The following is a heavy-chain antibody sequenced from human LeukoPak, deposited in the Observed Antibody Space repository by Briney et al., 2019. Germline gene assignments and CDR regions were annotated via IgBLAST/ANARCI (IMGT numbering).Heavy chain of an antibody. CDR3: ARETFNYGGNPGRDY. D-gene: IGHD4-23*01. J-gene: IGHJ4*02. V-gene: IGHV1-18*01. Sequence: ASVKVSCKASGYTFTSYGISWVRQAPGQGLEWMGWISAYNGNTNYAQKLQGRVTMTTDTSTSTAYMELRSLRSDDTAVYYCARETFNYGGNPGRDYWGQGTLVTVSS. CDR2: ISAYNGNT. CDR1: GYTFTSYG.